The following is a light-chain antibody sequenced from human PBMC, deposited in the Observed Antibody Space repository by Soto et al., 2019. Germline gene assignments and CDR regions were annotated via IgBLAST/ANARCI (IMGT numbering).Light chain of an antibody. Sequence: QSALTQPDSVSGSPGPSITISCTGTTSDVGRYNYVSWYQQHPGKAPKLIIYDVSNRPSGVSNRFSGSKSGNTASLTISGLQAEDEADYYCNSYTSSSTHVFGTGTKLTLL. CDR1: TSDVGRYNY. V-gene: IGLV2-14*01. CDR3: NSYTSSSTHV. CDR2: DVS. J-gene: IGLJ1*01.